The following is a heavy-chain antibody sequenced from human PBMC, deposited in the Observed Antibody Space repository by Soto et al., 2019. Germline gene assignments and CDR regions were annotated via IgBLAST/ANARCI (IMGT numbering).Heavy chain of an antibody. V-gene: IGHV3-30-3*01. Sequence: GGSLRLSCAASGFTFNRHPLHWVRQAPGKGLEWVAVISHDGNNKYYADSVKGRFTISRDNSMNMLYLQMHGLRTEDTAIFYCARSSGYIYATLHGPFSHWGQGALVTVSS. CDR3: ARSSGYIYATLHGPFSH. CDR1: GFTFNRHP. D-gene: IGHD2-8*01. CDR2: ISHDGNNK. J-gene: IGHJ4*02.